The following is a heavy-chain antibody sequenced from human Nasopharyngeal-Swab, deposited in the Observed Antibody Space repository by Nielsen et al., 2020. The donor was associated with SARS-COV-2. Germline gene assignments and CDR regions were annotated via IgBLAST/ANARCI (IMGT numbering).Heavy chain of an antibody. J-gene: IGHJ4*02. CDR3: ARDRWFGEFLSFDY. D-gene: IGHD3-10*01. CDR2: ISSSSYI. Sequence: VCQAPGKGLEWVSSISSSSYIYYADSVKGRFTISRDNAKNSLYLQMNSLRAEDTAVYYCARDRWFGEFLSFDYWGQGTLVTVSS. V-gene: IGHV3-69-1*01.